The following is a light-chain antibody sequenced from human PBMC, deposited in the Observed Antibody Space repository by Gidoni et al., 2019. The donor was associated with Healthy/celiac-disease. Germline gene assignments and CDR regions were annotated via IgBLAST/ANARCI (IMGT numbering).Light chain of an antibody. CDR2: YAS. J-gene: IGKJ1*01. Sequence: ESVLTQSPDFQSVTPKEKVTITCRASQSIGSSLHWYQQKPYQSPKLLIKYASQSFSGVPSRFSGCGSGTDLTLTFHCLEAEDAATYYCHQSRSLFQTFGRGTKVEIK. CDR3: HQSRSLFQT. CDR1: QSIGSS. V-gene: IGKV6-21*01.